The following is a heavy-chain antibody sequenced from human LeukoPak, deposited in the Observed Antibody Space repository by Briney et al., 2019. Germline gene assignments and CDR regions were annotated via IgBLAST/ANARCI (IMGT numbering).Heavy chain of an antibody. CDR3: ASGTIY. V-gene: IGHV3-74*01. D-gene: IGHD2-8*01. Sequence: PGGSLRLSCAASPYSFSTYWMLSVCQVPGKGLVWVSRINTDGTYTNYADSVKGRFTTSRDNSKNSLYLQMNSLRTEDTAFYYCASGTIYWGQGTLVTVSS. J-gene: IGHJ4*02. CDR1: PYSFSTYW. CDR2: INTDGTYT.